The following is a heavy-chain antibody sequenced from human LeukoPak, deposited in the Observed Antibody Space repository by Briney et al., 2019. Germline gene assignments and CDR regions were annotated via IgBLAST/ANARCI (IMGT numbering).Heavy chain of an antibody. Sequence: ASVKVSCKVSGYTLTELSMHWMRQAPGQGLEWMGGIIPIFGTANYAQKFQGRVTITADESTSTAYMELSSLRSDDTAVYYCVRVGEPFGAFDIWGQGTMVTVSS. CDR3: VRVGEPFGAFDI. J-gene: IGHJ3*02. CDR1: GYTLTELS. V-gene: IGHV1-69*13. D-gene: IGHD3-10*01. CDR2: IIPIFGTA.